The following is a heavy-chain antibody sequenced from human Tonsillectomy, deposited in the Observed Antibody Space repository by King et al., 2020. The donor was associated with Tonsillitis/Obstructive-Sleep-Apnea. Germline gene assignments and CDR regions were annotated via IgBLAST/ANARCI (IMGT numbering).Heavy chain of an antibody. CDR1: GFTFSSYS. D-gene: IGHD1-26*01. V-gene: IGHV3-21*01. CDR2: ISSSSSYI. CDR3: ARDGAGWEYYYYYYMDV. J-gene: IGHJ6*03. Sequence: VQLVASVGGLVPPGGSLSLSCAASGFTFSSYSMNWVRQAPGKGLEWVSSISSSSSYIYYADSVKGRFPISRDNAKTSLYLQMNSLRAEDTAVYYCARDGAGWEYYYYYYMDVWGKGTTVTVSS.